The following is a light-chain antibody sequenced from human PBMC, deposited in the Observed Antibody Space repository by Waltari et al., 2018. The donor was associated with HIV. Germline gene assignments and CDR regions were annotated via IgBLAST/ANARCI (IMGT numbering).Light chain of an antibody. V-gene: IGLV2-14*02. CDR3: QSYDSTLSGPRV. CDR1: SSDVGSYNL. Sequence: QSALTQPASVSGSPGQSITISCTGTSSDVGSYNLVSWYQQHPGTAPKLLIHENNKRPSGVPDRFSGSRSGTSASLAISGLQADDEADYYCQSYDSTLSGPRVFGTGTKVTVL. CDR2: ENN. J-gene: IGLJ1*01.